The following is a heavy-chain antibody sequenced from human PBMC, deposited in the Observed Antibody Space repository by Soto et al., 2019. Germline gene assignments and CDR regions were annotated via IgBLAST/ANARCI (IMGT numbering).Heavy chain of an antibody. J-gene: IGHJ3*02. CDR3: ARDKSGGIAAAGSTYDAFDI. CDR2: IIPIFGTA. V-gene: IGHV1-69*01. D-gene: IGHD6-13*01. CDR1: GGTFSSYA. Sequence: QVQLVQSGAEVKKPGSSMKVSCKASGGTFSSYAISWVRQAPGQGLEWMGGIIPIFGTANYAQKFQGRVTITADESTSTAYMELSRLRSEDTAVYYCARDKSGGIAAAGSTYDAFDIWGQGTMVTVSS.